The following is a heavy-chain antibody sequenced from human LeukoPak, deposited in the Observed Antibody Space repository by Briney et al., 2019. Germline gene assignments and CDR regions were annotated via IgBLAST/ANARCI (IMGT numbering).Heavy chain of an antibody. CDR2: IYTSGST. J-gene: IGHJ4*02. V-gene: IGHV4-4*07. CDR1: GGSISSYY. CDR3: ARDWRGQSSWGIDY. D-gene: IGHD6-13*01. Sequence: PSETLSLTCTVSGGSISSYYWSWIRQPAGKGLEWIGRIYTSGSTNFNPSLKRRVTMSVDTSKNQFSLKLSSVTAADTAVYYCARDWRGQSSWGIDYWGQGTLVTVSS.